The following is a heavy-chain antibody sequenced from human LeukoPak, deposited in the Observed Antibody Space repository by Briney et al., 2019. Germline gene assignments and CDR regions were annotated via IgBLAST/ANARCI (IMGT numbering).Heavy chain of an antibody. D-gene: IGHD2-15*01. J-gene: IGHJ4*02. Sequence: PGGSLRLSCAASGFTFSRYRMNWVRQAPGKGLEWVSSISTSSSYIYYADSVKGRFTIARDNAKNSLYLQMNTLRAEDTAVYFCAKSPVSSCRGSFCYPFDYWGQGNLVTVSS. CDR2: ISTSSSYI. CDR1: GFTFSRYR. CDR3: AKSPVSSCRGSFCYPFDY. V-gene: IGHV3-21*04.